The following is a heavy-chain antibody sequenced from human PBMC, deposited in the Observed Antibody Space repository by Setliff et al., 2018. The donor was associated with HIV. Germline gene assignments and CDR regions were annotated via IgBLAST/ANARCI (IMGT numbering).Heavy chain of an antibody. D-gene: IGHD1-20*01. V-gene: IGHV3-74*01. CDR2: INSDGSST. Sequence: HPGGSLRLSCAASGFTFSSYWMHWVRQAPGKGLVWVSRINSDGSSTSYADSVKGRFTISRDNAKNTLYLQMNSLRAEDTAVYYCARDLGMRITGTTSDAFDIWGQGTMVTVSS. J-gene: IGHJ3*02. CDR1: GFTFSSYW. CDR3: ARDLGMRITGTTSDAFDI.